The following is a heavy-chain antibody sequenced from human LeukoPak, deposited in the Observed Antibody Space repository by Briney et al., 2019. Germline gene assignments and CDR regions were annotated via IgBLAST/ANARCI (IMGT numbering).Heavy chain of an antibody. V-gene: IGHV3-66*01. CDR3: ARVQFWSGYSAAPNFDY. CDR2: IYSGGST. D-gene: IGHD3-3*01. Sequence: PGGSLRHSCAASGFTVSSNYMSWVRQAPGKGLEWVSVIYSGGSTYYADSVKGRFTISRDNSKNTLYLQMNSLRAEDTAVYYCARVQFWSGYSAAPNFDYWGQGTLVTVSS. CDR1: GFTVSSNY. J-gene: IGHJ4*02.